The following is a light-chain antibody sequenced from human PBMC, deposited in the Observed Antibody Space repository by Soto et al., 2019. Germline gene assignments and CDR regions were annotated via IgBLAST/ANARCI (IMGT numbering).Light chain of an antibody. Sequence: QPVLTQSPSASASLGASVKLTCTLSSGHSSYTIAWHQQQPEKGPRFLMKVNSDGSHSKGDGFPDRFSGSSSGPERYLTISSLQSEDEADYYCQTWGTGSVVLGGGTKLTVL. CDR2: VNSDGSH. V-gene: IGLV4-69*01. CDR1: SGHSSYT. J-gene: IGLJ2*01. CDR3: QTWGTGSVV.